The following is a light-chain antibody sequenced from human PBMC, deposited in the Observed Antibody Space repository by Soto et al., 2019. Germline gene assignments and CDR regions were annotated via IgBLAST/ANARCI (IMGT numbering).Light chain of an antibody. Sequence: EIGLTQSPGTLSLSPGERATLSCRASQSVSSSYLAWYQQKPGQAPRLLIYGASSRATGIPDRFSGSGSGTDFTLTISRLEPEDFAVYYCQQYGSSVFNFGPGTKVDIK. J-gene: IGKJ3*01. CDR1: QSVSSSY. CDR3: QQYGSSVFN. V-gene: IGKV3-20*01. CDR2: GAS.